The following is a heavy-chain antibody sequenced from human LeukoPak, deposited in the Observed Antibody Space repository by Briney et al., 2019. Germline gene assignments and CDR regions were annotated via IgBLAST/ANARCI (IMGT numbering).Heavy chain of an antibody. J-gene: IGHJ4*02. CDR3: AREPTYTNSWYTSCDY. Sequence: GGSLRLSCAASGFTFSRYSMNWVRQAPGKGLEWVSSITTSSSTIYYADSVKGRFTISRDNAKSSLYLQMSSLRAEDTAVYYCAREPTYTNSWYTSCDYWGQGTLVTVSS. CDR2: ITTSSSTI. CDR1: GFTFSRYS. V-gene: IGHV3-48*01. D-gene: IGHD6-19*01.